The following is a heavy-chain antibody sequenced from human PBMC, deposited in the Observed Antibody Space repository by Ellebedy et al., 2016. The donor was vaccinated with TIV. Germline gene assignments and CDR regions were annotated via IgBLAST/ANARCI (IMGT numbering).Heavy chain of an antibody. CDR3: AKLVSGGASFDP. CDR2: ITPSGST. CDR1: GASVSSYF. V-gene: IGHV4-59*02. J-gene: IGHJ5*02. D-gene: IGHD3-16*01. Sequence: MPSETLSLTCTASGASVSSYFWSWIRQSPGKGLEWIGYITPSGSTNYNPPLKSRVTMSRDPSKNSLSLHLASVTATDTAIYYCAKLVSGGASFDPWGQGTLVTVSS.